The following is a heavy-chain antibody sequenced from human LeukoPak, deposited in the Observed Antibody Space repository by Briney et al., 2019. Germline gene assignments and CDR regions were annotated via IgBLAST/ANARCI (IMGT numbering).Heavy chain of an antibody. D-gene: IGHD3-22*01. Sequence: GESLKISCKGSGYSFTSYWIGWVRQMPGKGLEWMGIIYPGDSDTRYSSSFQGQVTISADKSISTAYLQWSSLKASDTAMYYCARHLTDSSGYDDYWGQGTLVTVSS. CDR1: GYSFTSYW. CDR3: ARHLTDSSGYDDY. J-gene: IGHJ4*02. CDR2: IYPGDSDT. V-gene: IGHV5-51*01.